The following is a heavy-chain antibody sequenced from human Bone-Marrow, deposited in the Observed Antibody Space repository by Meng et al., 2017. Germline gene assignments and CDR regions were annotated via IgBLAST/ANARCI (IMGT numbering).Heavy chain of an antibody. Sequence: QGQLVEAGAGVKTPGSSVKVPCKDSGCTFSSYAISWVREAPGQGPGWMGGIIPIFGTANYAQKFQGRVTITADESTRTAYMELSSLRSEDTAVYYCAREPGPRVGWFDPWGQGTLVTVSS. J-gene: IGHJ5*02. CDR1: GCTFSSYA. CDR2: IIPIFGTA. D-gene: IGHD1-26*01. V-gene: IGHV1-69*01. CDR3: AREPGPRVGWFDP.